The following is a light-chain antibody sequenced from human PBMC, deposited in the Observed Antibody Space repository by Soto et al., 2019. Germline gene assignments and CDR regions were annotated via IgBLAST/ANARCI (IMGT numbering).Light chain of an antibody. Sequence: EIVMTQSPATLSVSPGERVSLSCRARQSVFNNLAWYQQKPCQAPRLLIYGASSRDIGIAARFNGSGSVTEFPLTIGWFLSEDFGGYYCPQYHMWPPFTSGGGTVVDI. J-gene: IGKJ4*01. CDR1: QSVFNN. CDR2: GAS. CDR3: PQYHMWPPFT. V-gene: IGKV3-15*01.